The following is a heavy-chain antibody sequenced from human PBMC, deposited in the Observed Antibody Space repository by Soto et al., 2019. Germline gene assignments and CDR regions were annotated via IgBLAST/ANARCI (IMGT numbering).Heavy chain of an antibody. Sequence: EVQLLESGGGLVQPGGSLRLSCAASGFTFSSYAMSWVRQAPGKGLEWVSAISGSGGSTYYADSVKGRFTISRDNSKNTLYLQMNSLRAEDTAVYYCETRHDRIAAARSTPSGTPIDYWGQGTLVTVSS. V-gene: IGHV3-23*01. J-gene: IGHJ4*02. D-gene: IGHD6-13*01. CDR1: GFTFSSYA. CDR3: ETRHDRIAAARSTPSGTPIDY. CDR2: ISGSGGST.